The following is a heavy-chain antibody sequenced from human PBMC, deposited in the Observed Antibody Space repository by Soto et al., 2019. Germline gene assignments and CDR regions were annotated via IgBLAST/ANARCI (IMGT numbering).Heavy chain of an antibody. Sequence: PSETLSLTCTVSGGSVSSGSDYWSWIRQPPGKGLEWIGYIYYSGSTNYNPSLKSRVTISVDTSKNQFSLKLSSVTAADTAVYYCARKVIKGFNWFDPWGQGTLVTVSS. CDR1: GGSVSSGSDY. V-gene: IGHV4-61*01. J-gene: IGHJ5*02. D-gene: IGHD3-22*01. CDR3: ARKVIKGFNWFDP. CDR2: IYYSGST.